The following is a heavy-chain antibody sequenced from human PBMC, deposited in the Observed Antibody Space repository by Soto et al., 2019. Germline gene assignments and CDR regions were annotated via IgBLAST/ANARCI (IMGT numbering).Heavy chain of an antibody. D-gene: IGHD5-12*01. Sequence: EVQLVESGGGLVQPGGSLRLSCAASGFTFSAYWMHWVRQAPGEGLVCVSRINSDGTTTNNADSVKGRFTISRDNAENTLYLQMNSLRAEDTAVYYCARGEMATIWPLAYWGQGALVTVSS. CDR3: ARGEMATIWPLAY. V-gene: IGHV3-74*01. CDR2: INSDGTTT. J-gene: IGHJ4*02. CDR1: GFTFSAYW.